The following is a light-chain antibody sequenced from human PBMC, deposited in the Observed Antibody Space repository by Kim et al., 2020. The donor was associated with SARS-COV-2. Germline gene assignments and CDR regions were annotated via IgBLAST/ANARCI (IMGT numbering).Light chain of an antibody. CDR2: GAA. CDR3: QQYDVWPRP. CDR1: QSVCRN. J-gene: IGKJ1*01. V-gene: IGKV3-15*01. Sequence: VSPGERAPHSCRASQSVCRNLAWYQKKSGQAPRLLIYGAATRATGIPARFSGSGSGTEFTLTISSLQSEDVAVYYCQQYDVWPRPFGLGTKVDIK.